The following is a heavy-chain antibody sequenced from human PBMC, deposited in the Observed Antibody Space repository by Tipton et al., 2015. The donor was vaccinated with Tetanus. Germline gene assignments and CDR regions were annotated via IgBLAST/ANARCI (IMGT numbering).Heavy chain of an antibody. J-gene: IGHJ1*01. CDR1: GFTFDDHG. D-gene: IGHD1-1*01. Sequence: SLRLSCAASGFTFDDHGMHWVRQAPGKGLEWVSGISWNSGALVYGDSVKGRFTISRDNAKNSLYLQMNSLGPEDTAVYYCTKDVNWNLRYFQHWGQGTVVTVSS. CDR2: ISWNSGAL. CDR3: TKDVNWNLRYFQH. V-gene: IGHV3-9*01.